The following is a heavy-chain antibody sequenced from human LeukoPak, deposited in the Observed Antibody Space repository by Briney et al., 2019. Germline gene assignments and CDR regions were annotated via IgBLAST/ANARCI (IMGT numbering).Heavy chain of an antibody. J-gene: IGHJ4*02. CDR3: ARDWGYYDSSGYYSHDY. CDR1: GYTFSAYY. Sequence: VASVKVSCQASGYTFSAYYMNWVRQAPGQGLEWMGWINPNSGGTSYAQKFQGRVTMTRDTSISTAYMELSRLRSDDTAVYYCARDWGYYDSSGYYSHDYWGQGTLVTVSS. CDR2: INPNSGGT. V-gene: IGHV1-2*02. D-gene: IGHD3-22*01.